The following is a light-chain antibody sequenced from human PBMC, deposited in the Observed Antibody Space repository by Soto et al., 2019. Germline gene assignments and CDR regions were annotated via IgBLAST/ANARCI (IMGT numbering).Light chain of an antibody. CDR3: QHYGSYQTGGYN. V-gene: IGKV3-20*01. J-gene: IGKJ2*01. CDR1: QSVSSSY. Sequence: EIVLTQSPGTLSLSPGDRATLSCRASQSVSSSYLAWYQQKPGQAPRLLIYGASSRATGIPDRFSGSGSGTDFTLTISRLEPEDFAVYYCQHYGSYQTGGYNFGQGTKLEIK. CDR2: GAS.